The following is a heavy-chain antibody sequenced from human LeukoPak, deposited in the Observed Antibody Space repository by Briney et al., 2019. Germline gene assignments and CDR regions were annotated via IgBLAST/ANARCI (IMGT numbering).Heavy chain of an antibody. Sequence: GGSLRLSCAASGFTFSSYGMHWVRQAPGKGLEWVAFIRSDGSNKYYADYVKGRFTISRDKSKNTLYLQMNSLRAEDTAVYYCASTPGLTVTTEGVFDYWGQGTLVTVSS. CDR3: ASTPGLTVTTEGVFDY. CDR1: GFTFSSYG. CDR2: IRSDGSNK. D-gene: IGHD4-17*01. V-gene: IGHV3-30*02. J-gene: IGHJ4*02.